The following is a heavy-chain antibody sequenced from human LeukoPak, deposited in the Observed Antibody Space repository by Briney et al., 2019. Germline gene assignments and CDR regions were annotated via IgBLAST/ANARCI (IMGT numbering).Heavy chain of an antibody. CDR3: ARDTGSSWYKQFDY. CDR2: IKQDGSEK. Sequence: GGSLRLSCAASGFTFSSYWMSWVRQAPGKGLEWVANIKQDGSEKYYVDSVKGRFTISRDNAKNSLYLQMNSLRAEDTALYYCARDTGSSWYKQFDYWGQGTLVTVSS. J-gene: IGHJ4*02. CDR1: GFTFSSYW. D-gene: IGHD6-13*01. V-gene: IGHV3-7*03.